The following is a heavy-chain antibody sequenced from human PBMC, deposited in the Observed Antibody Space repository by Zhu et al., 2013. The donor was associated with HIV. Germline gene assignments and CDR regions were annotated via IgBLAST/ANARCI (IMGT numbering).Heavy chain of an antibody. Sequence: QVQLVQSGAEVKKPGSSVKVSCKASGGTFSSYAISWVRQAPGQGLEWMGGIIPIFGTANYAQKFQGRVTITADESTSTAYMELSSLRSEDTAVYYCARLYYYDSSGTKVDAFDIWGQGTMVTVSS. J-gene: IGHJ3*02. CDR1: GGTFSSYA. D-gene: IGHD3-22*01. CDR2: IIPIFGTA. CDR3: ARLYYYDSSGTKVDAFDI. V-gene: IGHV1-69*01.